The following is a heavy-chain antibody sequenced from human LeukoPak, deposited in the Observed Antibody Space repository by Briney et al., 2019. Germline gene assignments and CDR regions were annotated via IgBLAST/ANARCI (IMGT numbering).Heavy chain of an antibody. D-gene: IGHD4-17*01. J-gene: IGHJ5*02. Sequence: SQTLSLTCAISGDSVSSNSAAWNWIRQSPSRGLEWLGRTYYRSKWYNDYAVSVKSRITINPDTSKNQFSLKLSSVTAADTAVYYCARDGGDYGDYEDWFDPWGQGTLVTVSS. CDR2: TYYRSKWYN. CDR1: GDSVSSNSAA. V-gene: IGHV6-1*01. CDR3: ARDGGDYGDYEDWFDP.